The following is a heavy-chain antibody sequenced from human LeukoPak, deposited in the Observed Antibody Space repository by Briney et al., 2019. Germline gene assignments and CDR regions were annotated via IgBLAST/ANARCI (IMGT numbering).Heavy chain of an antibody. V-gene: IGHV3-74*01. CDR3: VRDLGGRSGH. J-gene: IGHJ4*02. CDR2: SNEDGSTT. D-gene: IGHD1-26*01. CDR1: GFTFGNYA. Sequence: GGSLRLSCAASGFTFGNYAMHWVRQAPGKGLVWVSRSNEDGSTTNYADSVKGRFTISRDNAKNTLYLQMNSLTAEDTAVYYCVRDLGGRSGHWGQGTLVTVSS.